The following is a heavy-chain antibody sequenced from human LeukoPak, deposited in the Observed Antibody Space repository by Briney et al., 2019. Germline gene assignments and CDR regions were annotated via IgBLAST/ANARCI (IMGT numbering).Heavy chain of an antibody. CDR3: ARDIGTAMVTGVYYYGMDV. CDR1: GGSIDSGMKA. D-gene: IGHD5-18*01. V-gene: IGHV4-30-2*01. Sequence: SETLSLTCAVSGGSIDSGMKAWSWIRQPPGKGLEWIGYIYHSGSAYYNPSLKSRVTMSVDTSKNQFSLKLSSVTAADTAVYYCARDIGTAMVTGVYYYGMDVWGQGTTVTVSS. CDR2: IYHSGSA. J-gene: IGHJ6*02.